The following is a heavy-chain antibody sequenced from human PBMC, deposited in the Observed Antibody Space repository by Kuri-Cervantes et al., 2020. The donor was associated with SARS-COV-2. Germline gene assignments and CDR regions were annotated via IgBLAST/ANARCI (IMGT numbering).Heavy chain of an antibody. CDR2: IHNSGST. J-gene: IGHJ6*03. CDR1: GGSTSSDY. Sequence: GSLRLSCIVSGGSTSSDYWHWIRQPAGKGLEWIGRIHNSGSTNYNPSLKSRVTISVDTSKNQFSLQLNSVTPEDTAVYYCAREPILEYDFWSGYYTPYYYYYMDVWGKGTTVTVSS. D-gene: IGHD3-3*01. CDR3: AREPILEYDFWSGYYTPYYYYYMDV. V-gene: IGHV4-4*07.